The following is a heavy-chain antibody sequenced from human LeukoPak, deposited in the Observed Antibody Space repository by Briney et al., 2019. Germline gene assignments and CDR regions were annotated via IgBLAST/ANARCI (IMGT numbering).Heavy chain of an antibody. V-gene: IGHV5-51*01. CDR3: ARHGRYSSGSRWFGP. D-gene: IGHD3-22*01. J-gene: IGHJ5*02. CDR2: IYPDDSDT. CDR1: GYSFTSYW. Sequence: KRGESLKISCKGSGYSFTSYWIGWVRQMPGKGLEWMGIIYPDDSDTRYSPSFQGQVTISADKSISTAYLQWSSLTASDTAMYYCARHGRYSSGSRWFGPWGQGTLVTVSS.